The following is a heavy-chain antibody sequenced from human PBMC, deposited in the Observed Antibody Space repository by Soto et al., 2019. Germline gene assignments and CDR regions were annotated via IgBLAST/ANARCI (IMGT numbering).Heavy chain of an antibody. CDR1: GNRFANYW. CDR2: IDPSDSYT. D-gene: IGHD3-9*01. Sequence: EVQLVQSGAEVKKPGESLRISCEGSGNRFANYWISWVRQTPGKSLEWMGRIDPSDSYTKYSPSFQGHVTISADESTNTAYLQWSSLQASDTAIYYCAREFDTLGWCDPWGQGTLVTVSS. V-gene: IGHV5-10-1*03. CDR3: AREFDTLGWCDP. J-gene: IGHJ5*02.